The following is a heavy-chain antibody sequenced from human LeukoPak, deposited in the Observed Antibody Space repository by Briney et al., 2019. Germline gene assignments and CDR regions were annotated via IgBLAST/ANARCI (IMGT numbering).Heavy chain of an antibody. CDR3: ASRNYYGTSGEAFDI. J-gene: IGHJ3*02. D-gene: IGHD3-22*01. Sequence: SETLSLTCTVSGGSISSHYWSWIRQPPGKGPEWIAYIYSSGSTNYNPSLKSRVTISVDTSKNQFSLKLSSVTAADTALYYCASRNYYGTSGEAFDIWGQGTMVTVSS. V-gene: IGHV4-59*08. CDR1: GGSISSHY. CDR2: IYSSGST.